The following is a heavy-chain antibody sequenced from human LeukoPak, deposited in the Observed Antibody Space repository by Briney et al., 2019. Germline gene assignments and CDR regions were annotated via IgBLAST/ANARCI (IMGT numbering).Heavy chain of an antibody. D-gene: IGHD3-10*01. Sequence: SQTLSLTCAISGDSVSSNSATWNWIRQSPSRGLEWLGRTYYRTNWDNDYAVSVGSRITVNPDTSRNQFSLQLNSVTPEDTAVYYCARNYYGSGSYYSHFDYWGQGTLVTVSS. J-gene: IGHJ4*02. CDR1: GDSVSSNSAT. V-gene: IGHV6-1*01. CDR3: ARNYYGSGSYYSHFDY. CDR2: TYYRTNWDN.